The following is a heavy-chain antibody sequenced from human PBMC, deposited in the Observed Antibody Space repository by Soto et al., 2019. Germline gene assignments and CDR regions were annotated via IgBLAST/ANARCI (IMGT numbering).Heavy chain of an antibody. Sequence: EVQLLESGGGLVQPGGSLRLSCAAAGFTFSSHVMSWVRQAPGKGLEWVSGISTGGGSTDYADSVKGLLTISRDNYKNTLHLQLKSWRAEATAVCFCASSREIIASAGSFDYWGQGPLVTVSS. V-gene: IGHV3-23*01. CDR2: ISTGGGST. J-gene: IGHJ4*02. CDR3: ASSREIIASAGSFDY. D-gene: IGHD6-25*01. CDR1: GFTFSSHV.